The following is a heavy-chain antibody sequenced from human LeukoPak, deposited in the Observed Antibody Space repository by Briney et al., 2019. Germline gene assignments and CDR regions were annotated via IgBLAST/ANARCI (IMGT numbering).Heavy chain of an antibody. Sequence: GGSLRLSCAASGFTFSSYAMSWVRQAPGRGLEWVSSITGSGDRTYYAASVQGRFTISRDNSKNTLYLQMGSLRADDAAVYHCARDSGSYLQPTDYWGQGALVTVSS. CDR2: ITGSGDRT. J-gene: IGHJ4*02. CDR3: ARDSGSYLQPTDY. V-gene: IGHV3-23*01. CDR1: GFTFSSYA. D-gene: IGHD1-26*01.